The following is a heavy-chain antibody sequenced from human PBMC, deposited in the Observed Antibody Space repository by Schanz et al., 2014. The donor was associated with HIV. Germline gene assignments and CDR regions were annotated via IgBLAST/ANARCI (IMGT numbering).Heavy chain of an antibody. Sequence: QEQLVQSGAAVRKPGSSVTVSCKTSGGTFNNYALNWVRQAPGQELEWMGGIIPVFGTANYAQKFQGRVTSSSDQPTSPAYFALSSLGSAATTVYFCASAAFSSESCFGMDVWGEGTTVTVSS. CDR2: IIPVFGTA. D-gene: IGHD2-15*01. CDR1: GGTFNNYA. J-gene: IGHJ6*02. V-gene: IGHV1-69*01. CDR3: ASAAFSSESCFGMDV.